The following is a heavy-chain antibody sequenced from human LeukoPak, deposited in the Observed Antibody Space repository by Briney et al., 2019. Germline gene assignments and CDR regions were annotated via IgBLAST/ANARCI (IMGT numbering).Heavy chain of an antibody. D-gene: IGHD1-26*01. CDR2: IYASGST. CDR1: GGSISSYY. J-gene: IGHJ5*02. V-gene: IGHV4-4*07. CDR3: ARDPRGIVGANHNWFDP. Sequence: KPSETLSLTCTVSGGSISSYYWSWIRQPAGKGLEWIGRIYASGSTNYNPSLKSRVTMSVDTSKSQFSLKLISVTAADTAVYYCARDPRGIVGANHNWFDPWGQGTLVTVSP.